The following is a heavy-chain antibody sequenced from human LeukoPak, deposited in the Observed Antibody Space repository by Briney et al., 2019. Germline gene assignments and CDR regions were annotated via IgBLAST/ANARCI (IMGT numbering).Heavy chain of an antibody. Sequence: GGSLRLSCTASGFTFSAYWMSWVRQAPGKGLEWVSAISNNGGYTYYADSVQGRFTISRDNSKSTLCLQMNSLRAEDTAVYYCAKQLGYCSDGSCYFPYWGQGTLVTVSS. V-gene: IGHV3-23*01. J-gene: IGHJ4*02. CDR3: AKQLGYCSDGSCYFPY. D-gene: IGHD2-15*01. CDR2: ISNNGGYT. CDR1: GFTFSAYW.